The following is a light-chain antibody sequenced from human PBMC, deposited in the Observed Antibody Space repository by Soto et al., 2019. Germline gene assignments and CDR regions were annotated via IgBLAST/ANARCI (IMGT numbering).Light chain of an antibody. CDR1: SSDVGSYNT. Sequence: QSVLTQPPSVSGSPGQTITISCTGTSSDVGSYNTVSWYQHHPGKAPKLIIYEVTHRPAGISDRFSASKSGHTASLTISGLQAGDEADYYCNSMRVNRRHVF. CDR2: EVT. CDR3: NSMRVNRRHV. J-gene: IGLJ1*01. V-gene: IGLV2-14*01.